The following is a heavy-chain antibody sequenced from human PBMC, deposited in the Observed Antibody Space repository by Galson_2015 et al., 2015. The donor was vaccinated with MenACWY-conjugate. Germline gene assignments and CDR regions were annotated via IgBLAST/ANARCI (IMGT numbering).Heavy chain of an antibody. D-gene: IGHD3-16*01. Sequence: PALVKPTQTLTLTCTFSGFSLTTSGVGVGWIRQPPGKALEWLDLIYWDDDRRYSPSLRTRLAITKDTSRNQVVFTMANMDPVDTATYYCVHIVITYGGLSGDDAFDVWGLGTVVTVSS. CDR2: IYWDDDR. J-gene: IGHJ3*01. CDR1: GFSLTTSGVG. CDR3: VHIVITYGGLSGDDAFDV. V-gene: IGHV2-5*02.